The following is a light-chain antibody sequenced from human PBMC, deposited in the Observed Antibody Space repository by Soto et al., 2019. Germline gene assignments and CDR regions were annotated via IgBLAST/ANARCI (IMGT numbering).Light chain of an antibody. J-gene: IGKJ1*01. CDR2: AAS. V-gene: IGKV1-27*01. Sequence: DIQVTQSPSSVSASVGDRVTITCRASQGISNYLAWYQQKPGKVPKLLIYAASTLQSGVPSRFSGSGSGTDFTLTISSLQPEDVATYYCQKYNSAPTWTFGQGTKVDIK. CDR3: QKYNSAPTWT. CDR1: QGISNY.